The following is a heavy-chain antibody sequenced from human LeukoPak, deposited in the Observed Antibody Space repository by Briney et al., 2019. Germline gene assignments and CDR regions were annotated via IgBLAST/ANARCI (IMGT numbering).Heavy chain of an antibody. CDR3: ARHGGTRITLIEVYYFDS. D-gene: IGHD4-11*01. CDR2: AYYTGGT. CDR1: GGSISSSSYY. Sequence: KASETLSLTCTVSGGSISSSSYYWAWIRQPPEKGLEWIGSAYYTGGTNYSPSLKSRVTMSVDTSKSQFSLMLSSVTAADTAVYFCARHGGTRITLIEVYYFDSWGQGTLVTVSS. V-gene: IGHV4-39*01. J-gene: IGHJ4*02.